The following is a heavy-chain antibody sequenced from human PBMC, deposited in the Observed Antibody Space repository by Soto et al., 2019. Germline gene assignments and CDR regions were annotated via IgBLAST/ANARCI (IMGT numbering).Heavy chain of an antibody. CDR2: ITDNGGST. CDR1: GFMFSSYV. Sequence: EVQLLESGGGLVQHGGSLRLSCAASGFMFSSYVMNWVRQAPGKGLEWVSSITDNGGSTYYADSVKGWLPISRDNSKNTLYLQMNSVSAYDTAVDYCEKVLCYPSSCYNDDFGQGTLVTIAP. J-gene: IGHJ4*02. D-gene: IGHD2-15*01. CDR3: EKVLCYPSSCYNDD. V-gene: IGHV3-23*01.